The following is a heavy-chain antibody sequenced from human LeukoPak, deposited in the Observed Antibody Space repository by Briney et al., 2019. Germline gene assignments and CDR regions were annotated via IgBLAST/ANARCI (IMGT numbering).Heavy chain of an antibody. Sequence: GGSLRLSCAASGFTFSSYSMNWVRQAPGKGLEWVSAIGGSGGSTYYADSVKGRFTISRDNSKNTLYLQMNSLRAEDTAVYYCAKDLRQWLVVENWFDPWGQGTLVTVSS. CDR2: IGGSGGST. CDR3: AKDLRQWLVVENWFDP. CDR1: GFTFSSYS. V-gene: IGHV3-23*01. J-gene: IGHJ5*02. D-gene: IGHD6-19*01.